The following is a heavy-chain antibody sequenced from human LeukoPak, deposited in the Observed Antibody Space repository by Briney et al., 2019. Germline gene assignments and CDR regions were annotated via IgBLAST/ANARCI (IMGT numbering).Heavy chain of an antibody. J-gene: IGHJ1*01. CDR1: GFTFSTYS. CDR2: ISYDGSNK. D-gene: IGHD3-10*01. V-gene: IGHV3-30*03. Sequence: GGSLRLSCAASGFTFSTYSMNWVRQAPGKGLEWVAVISYDGSNKYYADSVKGRFTISRDNSKNTLYLQMNSLRAEDTAVYYCARSADGSGSYSLEYFQHWGQGTLVTVSS. CDR3: ARSADGSGSYSLEYFQH.